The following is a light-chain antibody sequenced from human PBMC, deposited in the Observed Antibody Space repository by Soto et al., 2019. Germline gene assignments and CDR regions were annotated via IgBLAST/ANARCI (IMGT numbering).Light chain of an antibody. CDR1: SGHRTYA. CDR2: INSDGSH. J-gene: IGLJ2*01. CDR3: QTWGPGIVV. Sequence: QAVVTQSPSVSASLGASVNLTCTLSSGHRTYAIAWHQVQSGKGPRFLMTINSDGSHNRGDGVPARFSGASFGAERFLIISSLQSDDETDYYCQTWGPGIVVFGGGTKVTVL. V-gene: IGLV4-69*01.